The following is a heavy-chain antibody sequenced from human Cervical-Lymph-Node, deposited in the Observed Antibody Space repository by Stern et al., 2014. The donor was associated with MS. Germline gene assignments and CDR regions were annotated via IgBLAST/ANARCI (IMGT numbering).Heavy chain of an antibody. J-gene: IGHJ6*02. CDR2: LDWDDDK. Sequence: ESGPALVRPTQTLTLTCPFSGFSLNTPGMCVTWIRQPPGKALEWLARLDWDDDKYYSTSLKTRLTVSKDTSKNQVVLRMTNMDPVDTATYYCARLEVPTSPGFHYYYYAMDVWGQGTTVTVSS. V-gene: IGHV2-70*11. D-gene: IGHD2-2*01. CDR1: GFSLNTPGMC. CDR3: ARLEVPTSPGFHYYYYAMDV.